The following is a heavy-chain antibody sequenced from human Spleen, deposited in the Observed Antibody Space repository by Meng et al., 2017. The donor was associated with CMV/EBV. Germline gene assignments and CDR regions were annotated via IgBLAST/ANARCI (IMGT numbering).Heavy chain of an antibody. CDR2: IIPIVGIG. J-gene: IGHJ5*02. Sequence: GTFSDYAISWVRQAPGQGLQWLGGIIPIVGIGNYAQKFQVRVRITADKSTSTGYMELSSLRSEDSAVYYCARDRYYYGSGSSNGFDPWGQGTLVTVSS. CDR3: ARDRYYYGSGSSNGFDP. CDR1: GTFSDYA. D-gene: IGHD3-10*01. V-gene: IGHV1-69*10.